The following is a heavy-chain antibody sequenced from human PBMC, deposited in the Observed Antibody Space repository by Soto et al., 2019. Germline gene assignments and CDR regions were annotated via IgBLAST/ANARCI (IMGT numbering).Heavy chain of an antibody. J-gene: IGHJ6*02. CDR3: ARESGGTGLDV. CDR2: IYNSGSTM. Sequence: GGSLRLSCAASGFTFSAFEMNWVREAPGKGLEWLSYIYNSGSTMTYADSVKGRFAISRDNAKNSLYLQMYSLRAEDTAVYYCARESGGTGLDVWGQGTTVTVSS. D-gene: IGHD1-1*01. V-gene: IGHV3-48*03. CDR1: GFTFSAFE.